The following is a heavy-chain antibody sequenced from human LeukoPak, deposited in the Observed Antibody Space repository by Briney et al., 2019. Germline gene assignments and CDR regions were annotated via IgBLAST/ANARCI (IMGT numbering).Heavy chain of an antibody. CDR1: GFTFSSYW. D-gene: IGHD4-17*01. J-gene: IGHJ4*02. V-gene: IGHV3-7*03. CDR3: AKGDYGDHLYYDIFDY. CDR2: IKEDGSEK. Sequence: GGSLRLSCAASGFTFSSYWMSWVRQAPGKGLEWVANIKEDGSEKYYVDSVKGRFTISRDNAKNSLYLQMNSLRAEDTAVYYCAKGDYGDHLYYDIFDYWGQGTLVTVSS.